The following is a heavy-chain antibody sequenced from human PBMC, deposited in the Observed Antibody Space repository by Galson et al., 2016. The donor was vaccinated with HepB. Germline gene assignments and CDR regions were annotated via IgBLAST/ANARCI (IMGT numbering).Heavy chain of an antibody. CDR1: GASVSSSGYH. CDR2: IYYSGST. D-gene: IGHD1-26*01. J-gene: IGHJ4*02. V-gene: IGHV4-61*08. Sequence: SETLSLTCTVSGASVSSSGYHWCWIRQPPGKGLEWIGNIYYSGSTMYNPSLKSRVTISPDRSKNQFSLKMTSLTAADTAVYFCAREEGASGPDYWGPGILVPVSS. CDR3: AREEGASGPDY.